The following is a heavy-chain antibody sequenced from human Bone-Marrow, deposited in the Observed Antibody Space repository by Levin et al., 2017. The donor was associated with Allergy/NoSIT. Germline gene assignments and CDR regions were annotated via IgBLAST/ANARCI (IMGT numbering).Heavy chain of an antibody. CDR2: ISTDTGNR. V-gene: IGHV1-18*01. CDR1: GYTFRNYG. D-gene: IGHD2-21*01. CDR3: ARLVVGAKGWFAP. J-gene: IGHJ5*02. Sequence: ASVKVSCKASGYTFRNYGISWVRQAPGRGLEWLGWISTDTGNRHYAQNLQGRVTMTTDTSTDTAHLELRSLRSDDTAIYYCARLVVGAKGWFAPWGQGTPVTVSS.